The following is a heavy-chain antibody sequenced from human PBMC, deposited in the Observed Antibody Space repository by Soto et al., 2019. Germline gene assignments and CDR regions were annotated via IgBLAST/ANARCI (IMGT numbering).Heavy chain of an antibody. J-gene: IGHJ6*02. CDR3: ARMGGIAAPPGDYYYYGMDV. CDR2: ISSSSTTI. CDR1: GFTFKDSY. Sequence: PGGSLRLSCAASGFTFKDSYMSWIRQAPGKGLEWVAYISSSSTTIYYADSVKGRFTISRDNAKNSLYLQMNSLRAEDTAVYYCARMGGIAAPPGDYYYYGMDVWGQGTTVTVSS. V-gene: IGHV3-11*04. D-gene: IGHD6-13*01.